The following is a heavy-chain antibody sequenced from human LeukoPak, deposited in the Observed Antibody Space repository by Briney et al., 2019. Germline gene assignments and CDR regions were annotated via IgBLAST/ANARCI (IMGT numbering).Heavy chain of an antibody. J-gene: IGHJ4*02. CDR1: GFTFSSYA. CDR3: AKGLGYDATWDYFDY. Sequence: PGGSLRLSCAASGFTFSSYAMSWVRQAPEKGLEWVSAISGSGGSTYYADSVKGRFTISRDNSKNTLYLQMTSLRVEDTAVYYCAKGLGYDATWDYFDYWGQGALVTVSS. V-gene: IGHV3-23*01. D-gene: IGHD4/OR15-4a*01. CDR2: ISGSGGST.